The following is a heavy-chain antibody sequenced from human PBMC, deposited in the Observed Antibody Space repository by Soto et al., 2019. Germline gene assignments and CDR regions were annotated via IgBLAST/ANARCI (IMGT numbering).Heavy chain of an antibody. D-gene: IGHD6-6*01. Sequence: DVQLVESGGGLIQPGESLRLSCAAFGLTISGKKYVAWVRQAPGKGLEWVSALYDVDGSFYADSVKGRFTTSSDSSKTTVYLQMNDLRPDDTAVYYCAREGGTSSRNYLYYYGMDVWGRGTTVTVS. CDR3: AREGGTSSRNYLYYYGMDV. J-gene: IGHJ6*02. V-gene: IGHV3-53*01. CDR1: GLTISGKKY. CDR2: LYDVDGS.